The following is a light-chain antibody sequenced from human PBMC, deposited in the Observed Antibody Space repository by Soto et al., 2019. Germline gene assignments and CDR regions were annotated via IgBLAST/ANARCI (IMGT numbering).Light chain of an antibody. J-gene: IGLJ2*01. V-gene: IGLV2-8*01. CDR1: SSDVGGYNY. Sequence: QSVLTQPPSASGSPGQSVTISCTGTSSDVGGYNYVSWYQQHPGKAPKLIIYEVYKRPSGVPGRFSGSKSGNTASLTVSGLQLEDEADYDCNSYAGSDKYVIFGGGTKLTVL. CDR2: EVY. CDR3: NSYAGSDKYVI.